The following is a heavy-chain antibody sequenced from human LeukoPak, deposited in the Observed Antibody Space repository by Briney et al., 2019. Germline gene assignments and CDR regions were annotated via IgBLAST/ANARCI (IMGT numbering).Heavy chain of an antibody. D-gene: IGHD6-6*01. Sequence: QTGGSLRLSCAASGFTFSKNSMNWVRRAPGKGLEWVSLISGDGGTTYYADSVKGRFTISRDNSKNSLYLQMNSLRTEDTALYYCAKDIGAYSSSSTRGYWGQGTLVTVSS. CDR2: ISGDGGTT. J-gene: IGHJ4*02. V-gene: IGHV3-43*02. CDR1: GFTFSKNS. CDR3: AKDIGAYSSSSTRGY.